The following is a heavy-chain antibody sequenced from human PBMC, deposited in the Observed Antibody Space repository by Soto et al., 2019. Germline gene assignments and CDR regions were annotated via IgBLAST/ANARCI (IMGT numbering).Heavy chain of an antibody. J-gene: IGHJ4*02. Sequence: PSETLSLTCAVSGGSISSGGYSWSWIRQPPGKGLEWIGYIYHSGSTYYNPSLKSRVTISVDRSKNQFSLKLSSVTAADTAVYYCARGILVPAADLYYFDYWGQGTLVTVSS. CDR1: GGSISSGGYS. CDR3: ARGILVPAADLYYFDY. V-gene: IGHV4-30-2*01. D-gene: IGHD2-2*01. CDR2: IYHSGST.